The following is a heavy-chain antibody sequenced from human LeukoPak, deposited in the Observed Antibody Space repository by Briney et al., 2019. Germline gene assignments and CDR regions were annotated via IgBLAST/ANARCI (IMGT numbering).Heavy chain of an antibody. CDR3: ARDQNSGYDFLPYWYFDL. Sequence: SXXLXLTCAVYGGSFSGYYWGWIRQPPGKGLEWIGSIYHSGSTYYNPSLKSRVTISVDTSKNQFSLKLSSVTAADTAVYYCARDQNSGYDFLPYWYFDLWGRGTLVTVSS. CDR1: GGSFSGYY. CDR2: IYHSGST. V-gene: IGHV4-38-2*02. J-gene: IGHJ2*01. D-gene: IGHD5-12*01.